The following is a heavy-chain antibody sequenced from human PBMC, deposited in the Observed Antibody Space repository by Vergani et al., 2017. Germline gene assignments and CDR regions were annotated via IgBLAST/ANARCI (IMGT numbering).Heavy chain of an antibody. J-gene: IGHJ4*02. CDR2: IYHSGST. CDR3: AGASRTETPLDY. CDR1: GGSISSSSYY. Sequence: QLQLQESGPGLVKPSETLSLTCTVSGGSISSSSYYWGWIRQPPGKGLEWIGSIYHSGSTYYNPSLKSRVTISVDTSKNQFSLKLSSVTAADTAVYYCAGASRTETPLDYWGQGTLVTVSS. V-gene: IGHV4-39*07.